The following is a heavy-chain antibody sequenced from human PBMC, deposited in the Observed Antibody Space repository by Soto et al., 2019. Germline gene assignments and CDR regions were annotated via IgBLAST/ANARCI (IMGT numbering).Heavy chain of an antibody. CDR3: ARVLFCGSYSPSFFDY. V-gene: IGHV4-59*01. D-gene: IGHD1-26*01. CDR1: GGSISSYY. CDR2: IDYSGST. J-gene: IGHJ4*02. Sequence: QVQLQESGPGLVKPSETLSLTCTVSGGSISSYYWSWIRQPPGKGLEWIGYIDYSGSTNYNPSLKGRVTIAVDTARNQFSLNRSSVTAADTAVYYCARVLFCGSYSPSFFDYWGQGTLVTVSS.